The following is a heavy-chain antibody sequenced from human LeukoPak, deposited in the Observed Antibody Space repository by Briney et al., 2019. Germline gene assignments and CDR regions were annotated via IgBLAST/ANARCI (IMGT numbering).Heavy chain of an antibody. CDR1: GGSISISSSY. Sequence: PSETLSLTCTVSGGSISISSSYWGWIRQPPGKGLEWIGSIYYSGSTYYNPSLKSRVTISVDTSKNQFSLKLSSGTAADTAVYYCARIYCGGDCRGYYYHYYMDVWGKGTTVTISS. CDR3: ARIYCGGDCRGYYYHYYMDV. V-gene: IGHV4-39*07. D-gene: IGHD2-21*02. CDR2: IYYSGST. J-gene: IGHJ6*03.